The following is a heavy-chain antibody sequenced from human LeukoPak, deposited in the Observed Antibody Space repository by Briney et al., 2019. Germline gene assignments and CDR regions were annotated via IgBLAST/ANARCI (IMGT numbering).Heavy chain of an antibody. CDR1: GGSISSYY. CDR2: IYTSGST. D-gene: IGHD6-19*01. V-gene: IGHV4-4*07. J-gene: IGHJ4*02. CDR3: SRDTAVAGIFDY. Sequence: SETLSLTCIVSGGSISSYYWSWIRQPAGKGLEWIGRIYTSGSTNYNPSLKSRVTISVDKSKNQFSLKLSPVTAADTAVYYCSRDTAVAGIFDYWGQGTLVTVSS.